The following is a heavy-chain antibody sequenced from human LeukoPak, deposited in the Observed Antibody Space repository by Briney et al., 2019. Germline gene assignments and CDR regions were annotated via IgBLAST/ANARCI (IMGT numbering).Heavy chain of an antibody. D-gene: IGHD3-22*01. V-gene: IGHV4-34*01. CDR3: ARGSNYYDSRGYYGAPPEYFQH. J-gene: IGHJ1*01. CDR1: GGSFSGYY. Sequence: SETLSLTCAVYGGSFSGYYWSWIRQPPGQGLEWIGEINHSGSPNYSPSLKSRVTISVDTSKNQFSLKLSSVTAAGTAVYYCARGSNYYDSRGYYGAPPEYFQHWGQGTLVTVSS. CDR2: INHSGSP.